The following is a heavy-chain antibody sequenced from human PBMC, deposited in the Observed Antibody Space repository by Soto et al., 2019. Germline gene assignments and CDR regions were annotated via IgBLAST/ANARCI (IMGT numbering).Heavy chain of an antibody. CDR2: SSAYNGNT. Sequence: ASVKVSCKASGYTFTSYGISWVRQAPGQGLEWMGWSSAYNGNTNYAQKLQGRVTMTTDTSTSTAYMELRSLRSDDTAVYYCAREVEGYCSGGSCYDYWGQGTLVTVSS. J-gene: IGHJ4*02. CDR3: AREVEGYCSGGSCYDY. V-gene: IGHV1-18*01. CDR1: GYTFTSYG. D-gene: IGHD2-15*01.